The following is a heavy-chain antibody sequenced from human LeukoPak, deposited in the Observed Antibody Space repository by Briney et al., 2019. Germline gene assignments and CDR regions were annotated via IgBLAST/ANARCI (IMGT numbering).Heavy chain of an antibody. CDR2: ISWNSGSI. CDR3: AKDRVHYYGSGSVFDY. D-gene: IGHD3-10*01. J-gene: IGHJ4*02. Sequence: GGSLRLSCAASGFTFDDYAMHWVRQAPGKGLEWVSGISWNSGSIGYADSVKGRFTISRDNAKNSLYLQMNSLRAEDTALYYCAKDRVHYYGSGSVFDYWGQGTLVTVSS. V-gene: IGHV3-9*01. CDR1: GFTFDDYA.